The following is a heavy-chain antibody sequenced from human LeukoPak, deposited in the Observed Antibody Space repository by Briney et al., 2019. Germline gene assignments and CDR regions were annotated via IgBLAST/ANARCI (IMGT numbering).Heavy chain of an antibody. CDR2: INSDGSST. J-gene: IGHJ3*02. D-gene: IGHD1-14*01. V-gene: IGHV3-74*01. Sequence: EGSLRLSCAASGFTFSSYWMHWVRQVTGKALVWVLRINSDGSSTRAADSVKGRFTISRDNAKSTLYVQMNRLGADDTAVYYGSTGPGYAFDIGGRGTMVTVS. CDR3: STGPGYAFDI. CDR1: GFTFSSYW.